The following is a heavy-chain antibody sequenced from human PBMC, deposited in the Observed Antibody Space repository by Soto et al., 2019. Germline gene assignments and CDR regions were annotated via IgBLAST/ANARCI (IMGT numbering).Heavy chain of an antibody. J-gene: IGHJ4*02. CDR3: ARGMGDYDILTGYYIRGYYFDY. CDR2: IWYDGSNK. Sequence: GSLRLSCAASGVTFSSYGMHWVRQAPGKGLEWVAVIWYDGSNKYYADSVKGRFTISRDNSKNTLYLQMNSLRAEDTAVYYCARGMGDYDILTGYYIRGYYFDYWGQGTLVTVSS. V-gene: IGHV3-33*01. D-gene: IGHD3-9*01. CDR1: GVTFSSYG.